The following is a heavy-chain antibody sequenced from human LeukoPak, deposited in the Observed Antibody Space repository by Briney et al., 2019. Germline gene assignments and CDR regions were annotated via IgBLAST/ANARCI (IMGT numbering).Heavy chain of an antibody. CDR3: AADLSGESDAFDI. D-gene: IGHD7-27*01. CDR1: GFTFTTSS. CDR2: IVVGSGTT. V-gene: IGHV1-58*01. Sequence: SVKVSCKASGFTFTTSSVPWVRQARGQRLEWIGWIVVGSGTTNSAQKLQERVTINRDMSTSTAYMELSSLSSEDTAVYYCAADLSGESDAFDIWGQGTLVTVSS. J-gene: IGHJ3*02.